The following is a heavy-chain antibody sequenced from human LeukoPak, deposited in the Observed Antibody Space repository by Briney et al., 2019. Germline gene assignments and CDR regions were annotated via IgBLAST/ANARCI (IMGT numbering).Heavy chain of an antibody. D-gene: IGHD3-22*01. J-gene: IGHJ4*02. Sequence: PSETLSLTCTVSGGSISSYYWSWIRQPPGKGLEWIGEINHSGSTNYNPSLKSRVTISVDTSKNQFSLKLSSVTAADTAVYYCARGHDSSGYYYWGQGTLVTVSS. V-gene: IGHV4-34*01. CDR1: GGSISSYY. CDR3: ARGHDSSGYYY. CDR2: INHSGST.